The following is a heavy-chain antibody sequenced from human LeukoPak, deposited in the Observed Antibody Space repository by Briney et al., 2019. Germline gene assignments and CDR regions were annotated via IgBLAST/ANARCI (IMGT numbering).Heavy chain of an antibody. Sequence: PSQTLSLTCTVSGGSISSGGYYWSWIRQPPGKGLEWIGYIYHSGSTNYNPSLKSRVTISVDTSKNQFSLKLSSVTVADTAVYYCARDDWIPGFCSSSSSCSDAFDIWGHGTMVTVSS. CDR3: ARDDWIPGFCSSSSSCSDAFDI. D-gene: IGHD2-2*03. J-gene: IGHJ3*02. V-gene: IGHV4-30-2*01. CDR2: IYHSGST. CDR1: GGSISSGGYY.